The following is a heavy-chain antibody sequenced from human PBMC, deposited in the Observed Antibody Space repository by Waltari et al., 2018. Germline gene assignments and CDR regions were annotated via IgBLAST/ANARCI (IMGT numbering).Heavy chain of an antibody. CDR1: GGSISSSSYY. CDR3: AIPSQNYGDYDPFDY. J-gene: IGHJ4*02. D-gene: IGHD4-17*01. CDR2: IYYSGRT. Sequence: QLQLQESGPGLVKPSETLSLTCTVSGGSISSSSYYWGWIRQPPGKGLEWIGSIYYSGRTYYHPSLKSRVTISVDTSKNQFSLKLSSVTAADTAVYYCAIPSQNYGDYDPFDYWGQGTLVTVSS. V-gene: IGHV4-39*01.